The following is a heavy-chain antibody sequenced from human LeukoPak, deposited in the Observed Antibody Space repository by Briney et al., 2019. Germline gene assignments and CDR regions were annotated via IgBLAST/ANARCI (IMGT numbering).Heavy chain of an antibody. CDR2: INPKSGDT. V-gene: IGHV1-2*02. CDR1: VYSSIVYY. D-gene: IGHD3-3*01. Sequence: ASVTVSCKASVYSSIVYYLHWLRQAPGQGLEWMGWINPKSGDTNYAQKFQGRVTMTNDTSINTAYMDLSSLRSDDTAVSYWARDFDDFWSGYNNYFDCWGQGTLV. J-gene: IGHJ4*02. CDR3: ARDFDDFWSGYNNYFDC.